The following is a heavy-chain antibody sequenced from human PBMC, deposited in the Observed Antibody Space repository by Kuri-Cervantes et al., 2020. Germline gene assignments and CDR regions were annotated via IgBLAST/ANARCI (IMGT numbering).Heavy chain of an antibody. CDR2: IYYSGST. CDR1: GGSISSGGFY. D-gene: IGHD6-13*01. V-gene: IGHV4-31*02. CDR3: AVGSSSWYAFFDY. Sequence: SCTVSGGSISSGGFYWSWVRQHPGKGLEWIGYIYYSGSTYYNPSLKSRVTIPVDTSKNQFSLKLGSVTAADTAVYYCAVGSSSWYAFFDYWGQGTLVTVSS. J-gene: IGHJ4*02.